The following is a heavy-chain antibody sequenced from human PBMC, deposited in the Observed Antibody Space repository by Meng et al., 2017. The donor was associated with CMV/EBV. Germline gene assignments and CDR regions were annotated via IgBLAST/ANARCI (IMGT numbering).Heavy chain of an antibody. D-gene: IGHD1-7*01. CDR3: AREADCTRTTCPPGS. CDR1: GFTFSSYA. V-gene: IGHV3-23*03. Sequence: GGSLRLSCAASGFTFSSYAMSWVRQAPGKGLEWVSVIYSGGSSTYYADSVKGRFTISRDNSKNTLYLQMNSLRAEDTAVYYCAREADCTRTTCPPGSWGQGTLVTVSS. J-gene: IGHJ5*02. CDR2: IYSGGSST.